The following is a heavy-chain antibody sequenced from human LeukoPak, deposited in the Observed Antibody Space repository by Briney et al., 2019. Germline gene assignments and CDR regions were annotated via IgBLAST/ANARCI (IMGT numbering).Heavy chain of an antibody. D-gene: IGHD6-19*01. CDR2: ISPSGGST. V-gene: IGHV1-46*01. CDR1: GYTFTSNY. J-gene: IGHJ4*02. Sequence: ASVKVSCKAFGYTFTSNYMHWVRQAPGQGPEWMGVISPSGGSTTYAQKFQGRVTLTRDMSTSTDYLELSSLRSEDTAVYYCARDQGSSGWTPGYWGQGTLVTVSS. CDR3: ARDQGSSGWTPGY.